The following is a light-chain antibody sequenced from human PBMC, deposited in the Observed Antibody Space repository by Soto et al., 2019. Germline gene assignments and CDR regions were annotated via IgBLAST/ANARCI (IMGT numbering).Light chain of an antibody. CDR3: QQYGSSSWT. CDR2: GTS. Sequence: EIVLTQSPGTLSLSPGERATLSCRASQSVSSSYLAWYQQKPGQAPRLLIYGTSSRATAIPDRFSGSGSGTDFTLTISRLEPEDFACYYCQQYGSSSWTFGQGTKVEIK. J-gene: IGKJ1*01. V-gene: IGKV3-20*01. CDR1: QSVSSSY.